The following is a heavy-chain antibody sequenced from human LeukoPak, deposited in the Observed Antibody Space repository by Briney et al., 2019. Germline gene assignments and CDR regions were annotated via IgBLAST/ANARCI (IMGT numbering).Heavy chain of an antibody. CDR1: GFTFSSYS. Sequence: GGSLRLSCAVSGFTFSSYSMNWVRQAPGKGLEWVSSISSSSSYIYYADSVKGRFTISRDNAKNSLYLQMNSLRAEDTAVYYCARTYSSRIARWFDPWGQGTLVTVSS. CDR3: ARTYSSRIARWFDP. J-gene: IGHJ5*02. V-gene: IGHV3-21*01. CDR2: ISSSSSYI. D-gene: IGHD6-13*01.